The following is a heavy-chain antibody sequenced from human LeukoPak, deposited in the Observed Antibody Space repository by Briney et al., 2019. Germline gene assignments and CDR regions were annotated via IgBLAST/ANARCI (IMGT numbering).Heavy chain of an antibody. CDR3: ARGYSYGYRAYYYMDV. J-gene: IGHJ6*03. D-gene: IGHD5-18*01. V-gene: IGHV3-9*01. CDR1: GFTFDDYA. CDR2: ISWNSGFI. Sequence: GGSLRLSCAASGFTFDDYAMHWVRQAPGKGLEWVSGISWNSGFIGYADSVKGRFTISRDNAKNSLYLQMNSLRAEDTAVYYCARGYSYGYRAYYYMDVWGKGTTVTVSS.